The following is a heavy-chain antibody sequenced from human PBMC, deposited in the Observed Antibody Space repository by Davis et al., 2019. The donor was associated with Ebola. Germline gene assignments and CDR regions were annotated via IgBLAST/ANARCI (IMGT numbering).Heavy chain of an antibody. J-gene: IGHJ4*02. CDR1: GFRVSGPY. CDR3: AKVKYYSTWRGGFDY. V-gene: IGHV3-53*01. D-gene: IGHD6-13*01. CDR2: IYRDERT. Sequence: GESLKISCAASGFRVSGPYMSWVRQALGKGLEWVSVIYRDERTYYADSVKGRFTVSRDNSENMLYLQMNGLRAEDTALYYCAKVKYYSTWRGGFDYWGQGTLVTVSS.